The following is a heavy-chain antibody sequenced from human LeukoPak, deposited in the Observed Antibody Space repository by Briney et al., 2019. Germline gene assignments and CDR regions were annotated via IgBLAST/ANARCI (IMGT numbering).Heavy chain of an antibody. CDR1: GVSVSSGSYY. CDR2: IYYSGST. J-gene: IGHJ4*02. D-gene: IGHD6-6*01. CDR3: ASWSSSSLGFDY. Sequence: PSETLSLTCTVSGVSVSSGSYYWSWIRQPPGKGLEWIGYIYYSGSTNYNPSLKSRVTISVDTSKNQFSLKLSSVTAADTAVYYCASWSSSSLGFDYWGQGTLVTVSS. V-gene: IGHV4-61*01.